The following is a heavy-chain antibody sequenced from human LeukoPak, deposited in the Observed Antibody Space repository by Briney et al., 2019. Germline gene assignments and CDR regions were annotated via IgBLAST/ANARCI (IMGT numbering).Heavy chain of an antibody. D-gene: IGHD1-1*01. J-gene: IGHJ4*02. Sequence: GGSLRLSCAASGFTFSSSEMNWVRQAPGKGLEWVTYISSSGGTISYADSVKGRFTISRDNFKNTLYVQMNSLRVEDTAVYYCAKGHSAHGTGFDCWGQGTLVIVSS. V-gene: IGHV3-48*03. CDR2: ISSSGGTI. CDR3: AKGHSAHGTGFDC. CDR1: GFTFSSSE.